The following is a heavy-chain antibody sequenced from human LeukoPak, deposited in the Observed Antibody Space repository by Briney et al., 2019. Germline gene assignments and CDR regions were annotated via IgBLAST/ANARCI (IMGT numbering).Heavy chain of an antibody. CDR1: GGSISSGGYY. CDR3: ARASYGSGSYYFDY. J-gene: IGHJ4*02. CDR2: IYYSGST. D-gene: IGHD3-10*01. V-gene: IGHV4-31*03. Sequence: TSETLSLTCTVSGGSISSGGYYWSWIRQHPGKGLEWIGYIYYSGSTYYNPSLKSRVTISVDTSKNQFSLKLSSVTAADTAVYYCARASYGSGSYYFDYWGQGTLVTVSS.